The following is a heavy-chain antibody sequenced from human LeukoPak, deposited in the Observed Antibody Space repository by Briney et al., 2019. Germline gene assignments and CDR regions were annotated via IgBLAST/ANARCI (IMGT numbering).Heavy chain of an antibody. CDR3: AREYSSSSGSVSDY. J-gene: IGHJ4*02. V-gene: IGHV3-48*02. D-gene: IGHD6-6*01. CDR1: GFSFSSYS. Sequence: GGSLRLSCAASGFSFSSYSMNWVRQAPGKGLEWVSYISSSRNNIYYADSVKGRFTISRDNAKNSLYLQMNSLRDEDTAVYYCAREYSSSSGSVSDYWGQGTLVTVSS. CDR2: ISSSRNNI.